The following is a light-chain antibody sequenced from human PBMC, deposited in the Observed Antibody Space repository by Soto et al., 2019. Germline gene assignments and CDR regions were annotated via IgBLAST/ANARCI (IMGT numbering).Light chain of an antibody. V-gene: IGKV1-39*01. J-gene: IGKJ1*01. CDR2: AAS. Sequence: DIQMTQSPSSLSASVGDRVTITCRASQSISSYLNWYQQITGKAPKILIFAASSLQSGVPSRFSGSRSGPDFTLPISSLQPEDFATYYCQQSYSSPPTFGQGTKVDIK. CDR3: QQSYSSPPT. CDR1: QSISSY.